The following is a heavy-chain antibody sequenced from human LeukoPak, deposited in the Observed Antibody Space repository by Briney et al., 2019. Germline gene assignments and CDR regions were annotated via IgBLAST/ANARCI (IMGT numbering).Heavy chain of an antibody. CDR3: ARALRYCSGGSCKLFIYYFDY. Sequence: SQTLSLTCAISGDSVSSNSATWNWIRQSPSRGLEWLGSTYYRSKGYNDYAVSVKSRITINPDTSKNQFSLQLNSVTPEDTAVYYCARALRYCSGGSCKLFIYYFDYWGQGTLVTVSS. D-gene: IGHD2-15*01. CDR1: GDSVSSNSAT. CDR2: TYYRSKGYN. V-gene: IGHV6-1*01. J-gene: IGHJ4*02.